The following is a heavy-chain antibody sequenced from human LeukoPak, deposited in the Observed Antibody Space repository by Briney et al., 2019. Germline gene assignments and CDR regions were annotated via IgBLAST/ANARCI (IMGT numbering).Heavy chain of an antibody. D-gene: IGHD2-2*01. J-gene: IGHJ3*02. CDR2: ISWDGGST. V-gene: IGHV3-43*01. CDR3: AKGVLGDIVVVPAAVGAFDI. Sequence: GGSLRLSCAAPGFTFDDYTMHWVRQAPGKGLEWVSLISWDGGSTYYADSVKGRFTISRDNSKNSLYLQMNSLRTEDTALYYCAKGVLGDIVVVPAAVGAFDIWGQGTMVTVSS. CDR1: GFTFDDYT.